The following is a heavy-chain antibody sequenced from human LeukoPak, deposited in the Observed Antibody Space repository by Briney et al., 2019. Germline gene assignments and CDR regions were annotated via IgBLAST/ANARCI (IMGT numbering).Heavy chain of an antibody. CDR1: GGTFSSYA. D-gene: IGHD3-10*01. Sequence: GASVKVSCKASGGTFSSYAISWVRQAPGQGLEWMGGIIPIFGTANYAQKFQGRVTSTTDESTSTAHMELSSLRSEDTAVYYCASRSGSYSHYYYYYMDVWGKGTTVTVSS. V-gene: IGHV1-69*05. CDR3: ASRSGSYSHYYYYYMDV. CDR2: IIPIFGTA. J-gene: IGHJ6*03.